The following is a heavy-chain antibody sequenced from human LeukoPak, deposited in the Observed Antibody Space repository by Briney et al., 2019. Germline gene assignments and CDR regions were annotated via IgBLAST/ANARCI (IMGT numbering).Heavy chain of an antibody. CDR2: INHSGST. J-gene: IGHJ4*02. Sequence: SETLSLTCAVYGGSFSGYYWSWIRQPPGKGLEWIGEINHSGSTNYNPSLKSRVAMSVDTSKNQFSLKLSSVTAADTAMYHCAREGGSSSSLDSWGQGTLVTVSS. D-gene: IGHD6-13*01. V-gene: IGHV4-34*01. CDR1: GGSFSGYY. CDR3: AREGGSSSSLDS.